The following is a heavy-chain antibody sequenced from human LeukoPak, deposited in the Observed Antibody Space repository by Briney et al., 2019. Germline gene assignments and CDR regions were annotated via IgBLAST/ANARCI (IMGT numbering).Heavy chain of an antibody. D-gene: IGHD1-26*01. CDR2: IYYSGST. J-gene: IGHJ4*02. CDR3: ARTSIVGARGSFGY. V-gene: IGHV4-39*01. Sequence: GSLRLSCAASGFTFSNYWMSWIRQPPGKGLEWIGSIYYSGSTYYNPSLKSRVTISVDTSKNQFSLKLNSVTAADTAVYYCARTSIVGARGSFGYWGQGTLVTVSS. CDR1: GFTFSNYW.